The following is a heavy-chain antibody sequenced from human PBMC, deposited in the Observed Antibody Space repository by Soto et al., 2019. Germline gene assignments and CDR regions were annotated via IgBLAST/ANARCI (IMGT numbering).Heavy chain of an antibody. V-gene: IGHV3-23*01. CDR2: INRSGDNT. D-gene: IGHD5-18*01. J-gene: IGHJ4*02. CDR3: AKIGFEVVVTAPLNY. CDR1: GFTFSSYT. Sequence: PGGSLRLSCATSGFTFSSYTMSWVRQAPGKGLEWVSTINRSGDNTYYADSVKGRFTISRDNSKNTLYLQMNSLRAEDTAIYYCAKIGFEVVVTAPLNYWGQGTLVTVSS.